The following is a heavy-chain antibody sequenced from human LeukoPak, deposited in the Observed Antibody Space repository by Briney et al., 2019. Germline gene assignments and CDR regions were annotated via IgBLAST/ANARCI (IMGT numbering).Heavy chain of an antibody. CDR1: SGSISSSTYY. J-gene: IGHJ2*01. D-gene: IGHD3-10*01. V-gene: IGHV4-39*07. CDR3: ARDYYGSGSYNL. CDR2: IYYTGST. Sequence: PSETLSLTCTVSSGSISSSTYYWGWIRQPPGKGLEWIGTIYYTGSTYYNPSLKSRVTISVDTSKNQFSLKLSSVTAADTAVYYCARDYYGSGSYNLWGRGTLVTVSS.